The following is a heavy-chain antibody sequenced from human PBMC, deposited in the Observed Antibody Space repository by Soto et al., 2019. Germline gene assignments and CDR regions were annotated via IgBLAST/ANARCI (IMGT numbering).Heavy chain of an antibody. J-gene: IGHJ3*01. CDR2: ITQSGST. CDR3: GGDPHASAFDV. V-gene: IGHV4-34*02. Sequence: VQLQQWGAELLKPSETLSLTCAVFGSSLTGYDWSWVRQPPGKGLEWIGEITQSGSTNYDPSLKSRVTIPMDMYKNQFSLRLSSVTPADTAKYYCGGDPHASAFDVWGRGTMVTVSS. CDR1: GSSLTGYD.